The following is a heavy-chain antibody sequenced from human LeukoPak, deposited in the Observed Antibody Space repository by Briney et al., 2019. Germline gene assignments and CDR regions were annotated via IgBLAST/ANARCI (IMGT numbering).Heavy chain of an antibody. V-gene: IGHV3-23*01. J-gene: IGHJ4*02. CDR3: AKRVSGSYRDYYFDY. CDR1: RFSFTNYA. CDR2: IGSGGST. D-gene: IGHD1-26*01. Sequence: SGSQTLPHPASRFSFTNYAMRWVSQAPGKALEWVSSIGSGGSTYHADSVKGRFTISRDNSKNMLYLQMNSLRAEDTAVYYCAKRVSGSYRDYYFDYWGQGTLVTVSS.